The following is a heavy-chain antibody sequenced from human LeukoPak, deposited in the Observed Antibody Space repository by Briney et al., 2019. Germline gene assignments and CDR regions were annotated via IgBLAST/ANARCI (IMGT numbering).Heavy chain of an antibody. CDR3: AKEGYSYGSTSFDY. CDR2: ISYDGSNK. J-gene: IGHJ4*02. D-gene: IGHD5-18*01. V-gene: IGHV3-30*18. Sequence: GGSLRLSCAASGFTFSSYGMHWVRQAPGKGLEWVAVISYDGSNKYYADSVKGRFTISRDNSKNTLYLQMNSLRAEDTAVYYCAKEGYSYGSTSFDYWGQGTLVTVSS. CDR1: GFTFSSYG.